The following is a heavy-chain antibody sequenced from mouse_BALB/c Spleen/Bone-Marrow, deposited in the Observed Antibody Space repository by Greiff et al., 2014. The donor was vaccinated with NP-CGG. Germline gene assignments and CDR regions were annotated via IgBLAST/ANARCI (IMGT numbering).Heavy chain of an antibody. Sequence: VQLQQPGPELVKPGASVKISCRASGYTFTDYNMHWVKQSHGKSLEWIGYIYRYNGGTGYNQEFKGKATLTADNSSSTAYMELRSLTSEDSAVYYCARELGGAYWGQGTLVTVSA. J-gene: IGHJ3*01. CDR2: IYRYNGGT. V-gene: IGHV1S29*02. CDR1: GYTFTDYN. CDR3: ARELGGAY. D-gene: IGHD4-1*01.